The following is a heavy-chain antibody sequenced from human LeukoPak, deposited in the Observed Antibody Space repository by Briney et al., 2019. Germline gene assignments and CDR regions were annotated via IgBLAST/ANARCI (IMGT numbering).Heavy chain of an antibody. CDR3: AKEARKDWLLLSYYYYYGMDV. V-gene: IGHV3-74*01. CDR1: GFTFSRHW. J-gene: IGHJ6*02. CDR2: INCDASGT. Sequence: GGSLRLSCAASGFTFSRHWMHWVRQAPGKGLVWISRINCDASGTNYADFVKGRFTISRDNSKNTLYLQMNSLRAEDTTVYYCAKEARKDWLLLSYYYYYGMDVWGQGTTVTVSS. D-gene: IGHD3/OR15-3a*01.